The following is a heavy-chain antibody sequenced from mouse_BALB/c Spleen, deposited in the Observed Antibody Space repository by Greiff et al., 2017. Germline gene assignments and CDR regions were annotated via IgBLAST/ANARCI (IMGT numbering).Heavy chain of an antibody. V-gene: IGHV2-2*02. D-gene: IGHD2-2*01. J-gene: IGHJ4*01. CDR3: ARKGSYYGYDGAMDY. Sequence: VQRVESGPGLVQPSQSLSITCTVSGFSLTSYGVHWVRQSPGKGLEWLGVIWSGGSTDYNAAFISRLSISKDNSKSQVFFKMNSLQANDTAIYYCARKGSYYGYDGAMDYWGQGTSVTVSS. CDR2: IWSGGST. CDR1: GFSLTSYG.